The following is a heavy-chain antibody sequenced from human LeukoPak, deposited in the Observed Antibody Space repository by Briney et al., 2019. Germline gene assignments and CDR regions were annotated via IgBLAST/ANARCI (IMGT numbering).Heavy chain of an antibody. Sequence: PSETLSLTCTVSGGSISSYYWSWIRQPAGKGLEWIGRIYTSGSTNYNPSLKSRVTMSVDTSKNQFSLKLSSVTAADTAVYYCAREGYSSGWDYYYYYYMDVWGKGTTVTISS. CDR3: AREGYSSGWDYYYYYYMDV. V-gene: IGHV4-4*07. CDR2: IYTSGST. J-gene: IGHJ6*03. CDR1: GGSISSYY. D-gene: IGHD6-19*01.